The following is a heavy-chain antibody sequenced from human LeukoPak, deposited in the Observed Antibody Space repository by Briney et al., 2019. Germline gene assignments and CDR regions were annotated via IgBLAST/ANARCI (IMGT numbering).Heavy chain of an antibody. V-gene: IGHV4-59*08. CDR3: ARLNTATGYYYGMDV. D-gene: IGHD5-18*01. Sequence: AETLSLTCSVSGGSISSYYWSWLRQPPGKGLEWIGYIHYSGSTNYNPSLKSRVTISVDTSKNQFSLKLSSATAPDTAVYYCARLNTATGYYYGMDVWGQGTTVTVSS. J-gene: IGHJ6*02. CDR1: GGSISSYY. CDR2: IHYSGST.